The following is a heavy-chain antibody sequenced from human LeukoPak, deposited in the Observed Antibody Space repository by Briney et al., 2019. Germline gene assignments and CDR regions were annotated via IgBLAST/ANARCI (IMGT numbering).Heavy chain of an antibody. D-gene: IGHD1-1*01. CDR3: ARRSGGTGTTLGY. Sequence: ASVKVSCKASGYTFTSYYIHWVRQAPGQRLEWMGISNPSGGSSNYAQKFQGRVTMTRDTSTSTVYMELSSLRSEDTAVYYCARRSGGTGTTLGYWGQGTLVTVSS. J-gene: IGHJ4*02. CDR1: GYTFTSYY. CDR2: SNPSGGSS. V-gene: IGHV1-46*01.